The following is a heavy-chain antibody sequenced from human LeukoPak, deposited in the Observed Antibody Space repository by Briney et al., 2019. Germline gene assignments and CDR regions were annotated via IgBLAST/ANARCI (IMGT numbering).Heavy chain of an antibody. CDR2: IIPILGIA. V-gene: IGHV1-69*04. D-gene: IGHD3-10*01. CDR3: ARVGPMAPYYFDY. CDR1: GGTFSSYA. J-gene: IGHJ4*02. Sequence: ASVKVSCKAPGGTFSSYAISWVRQAPGQGLEWMGRIIPILGIANYAQKFQGRVTITADKSTSTAYMELSSLRSEDTAVYYCARVGPMAPYYFDYWGQGTLVTVSS.